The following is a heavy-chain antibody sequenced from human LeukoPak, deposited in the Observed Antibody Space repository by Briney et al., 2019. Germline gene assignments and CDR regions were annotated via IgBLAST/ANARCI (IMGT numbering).Heavy chain of an antibody. D-gene: IGHD3-10*01. J-gene: IGHJ4*02. CDR3: SLDVLSCYGSGSDV. Sequence: VGTLRLSSAASRFTFTSYGMSSVPEAPGPRLKCVANIKQDGSEEYSVDSVQGRFTISRDNSKNTIYLQMNRMLAQALTVYYCSLDVLSCYGSGSDVWGQGTLVTVSS. CDR2: IKQDGSEE. V-gene: IGHV3-7*03. CDR1: RFTFTSYG.